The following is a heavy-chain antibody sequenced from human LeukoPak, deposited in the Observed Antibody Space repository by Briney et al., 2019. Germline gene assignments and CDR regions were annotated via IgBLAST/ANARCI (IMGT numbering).Heavy chain of an antibody. CDR2: INPNSGGT. V-gene: IGHV1-2*06. CDR1: GYTFTGYY. D-gene: IGHD2-2*01. CDR3: ARVPIVVVPAAIRPSYNWFDP. J-gene: IGHJ5*02. Sequence: ASVKVSCKASGYTFTGYYMHWVRQAPGQGLEWMGRINPNSGGTNYAQKFQGRVTMTRDTSISTAYMELSRLRSDDTAVYYCARVPIVVVPAAIRPSYNWFDPWGQGTLVTVSS.